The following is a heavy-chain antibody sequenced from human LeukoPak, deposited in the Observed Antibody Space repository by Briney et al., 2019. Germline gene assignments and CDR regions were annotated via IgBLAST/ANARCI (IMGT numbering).Heavy chain of an antibody. CDR3: AALGGRYCSSTSCRNLDY. J-gene: IGHJ4*02. CDR1: SESSGGDD. D-gene: IGHD2-2*01. Sequence: PSETLSLTCAMHSESSGGDDWTWIRQPPGKGLEWIGEVSPGGSTRYNPSLRSRVTISVDTSKNQFSLKLSSVTAADTAVYYCAALGGRYCSSTSCRNLDYWGRGTLVTVSS. CDR2: VSPGGST. V-gene: IGHV4-34*01.